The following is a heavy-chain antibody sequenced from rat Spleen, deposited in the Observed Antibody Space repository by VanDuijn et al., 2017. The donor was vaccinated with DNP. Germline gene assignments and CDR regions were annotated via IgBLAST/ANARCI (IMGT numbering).Heavy chain of an antibody. V-gene: IGHV5-31*01. Sequence: EVQLVESGGGLVQPGRSMKLSCVTAGFTFSSYWMTWIRQVPGKGLEWVAAITSSGGSTYYPDSVKGRFTISRDNAKSTLYLEMNSLRSDDTATYYCARYSLRLRVWDYWGQGVMVTVSS. CDR3: ARYSLRLRVWDY. CDR2: ITSSGGST. CDR1: GFTFSSYW. J-gene: IGHJ2*01. D-gene: IGHD1-7*01.